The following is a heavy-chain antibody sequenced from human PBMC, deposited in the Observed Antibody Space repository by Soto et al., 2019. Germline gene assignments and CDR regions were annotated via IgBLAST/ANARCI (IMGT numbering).Heavy chain of an antibody. D-gene: IGHD7-27*01. V-gene: IGHV1-2*04. CDR1: GYTFTGYY. CDR3: ARESAGGHWGFDY. Sequence: QVQLVQSGAEVKKPGASVKVSCKASGYTFTGYYMHWVRQAPGQGLEWMGWINPNSGGTNYAQKFQGWVTMTRDTSISTAYMELSRLRSNDTAVYYCARESAGGHWGFDYWGHGTLVTVSS. J-gene: IGHJ4*01. CDR2: INPNSGGT.